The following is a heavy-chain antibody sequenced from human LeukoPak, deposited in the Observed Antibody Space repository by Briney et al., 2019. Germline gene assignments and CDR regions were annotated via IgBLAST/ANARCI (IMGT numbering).Heavy chain of an antibody. CDR3: ARDYMDV. Sequence: GASVNVSCKASGYTFTGHYMHWVRQAPGQGLEWMGWIKPNSGDTKYAQKFQGRVTMTRDTSISTAYMELSSLRSEDTAVYYCARDYMDVWGKGTTVTISS. V-gene: IGHV1-2*02. CDR2: IKPNSGDT. J-gene: IGHJ6*03. CDR1: GYTFTGHY.